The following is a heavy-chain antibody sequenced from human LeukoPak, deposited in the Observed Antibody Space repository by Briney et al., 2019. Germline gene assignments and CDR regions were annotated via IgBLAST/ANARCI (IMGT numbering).Heavy chain of an antibody. J-gene: IGHJ4*02. CDR2: IYYSGPT. CDR1: GGSITSYY. D-gene: IGHD7-27*01. CDR3: ARHLRTFWGIDY. Sequence: SETLSLTCTVSGGSITSYYWSWIRQPPGKGLEGVGYIYYSGPTNYNPSLKSRVTISLDTSKNQFSLELSSVTAADTAIYYCARHLRTFWGIDYWGQGTLVTVSS. V-gene: IGHV4-59*08.